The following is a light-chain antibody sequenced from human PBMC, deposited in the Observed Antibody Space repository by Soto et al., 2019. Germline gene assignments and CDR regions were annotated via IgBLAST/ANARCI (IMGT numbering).Light chain of an antibody. CDR3: QQSYSAPYT. CDR2: AAS. J-gene: IGKJ2*01. CDR1: QSIGNY. Sequence: DIQMTQSPSSLSASVGDRVTITCRASQSIGNYLNWYQQKPGKAPQLLIYAASSLQSGVPSRFSGSGSGTDFILTISSLQPEDFASYYCQQSYSAPYTLGQGTKLEIK. V-gene: IGKV1-39*01.